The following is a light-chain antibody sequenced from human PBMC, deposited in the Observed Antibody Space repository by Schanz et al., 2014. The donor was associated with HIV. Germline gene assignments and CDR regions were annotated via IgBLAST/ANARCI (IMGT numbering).Light chain of an antibody. CDR1: SSDVGSYDL. V-gene: IGLV2-14*02. CDR3: SSFAGSNIPWV. CDR2: EVS. J-gene: IGLJ3*02. Sequence: QSVLTQPASVSGSPGQSITISCTRTSSDVGSYDLVSWYQQHPGKAPKVMIYEVSKRPSGVSNRFSGSKSGNTASLTVSGLQPEDEADYYCSSFAGSNIPWVFGGGTKLTVL.